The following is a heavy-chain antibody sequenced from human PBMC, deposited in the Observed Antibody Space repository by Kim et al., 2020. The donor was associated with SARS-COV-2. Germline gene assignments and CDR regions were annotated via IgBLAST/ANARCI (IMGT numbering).Heavy chain of an antibody. CDR3: AREGGFEVAVAVPRYFDL. CDR2: IIPILGIA. Sequence: SVKVSCKASGGTFSSYAISWVRQAPGQGLEWMGRIIPILGIANYAQKFQGRVTITADKSTSTAYMELSSLRSEDTAVYYWAREGGFEVAVAVPRYFDLWGRGTLVTVSS. D-gene: IGHD6-19*01. CDR1: GGTFSSYA. V-gene: IGHV1-69*04. J-gene: IGHJ2*01.